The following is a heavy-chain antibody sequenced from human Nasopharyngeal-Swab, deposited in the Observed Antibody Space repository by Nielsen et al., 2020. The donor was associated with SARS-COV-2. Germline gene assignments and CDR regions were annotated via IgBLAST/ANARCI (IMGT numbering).Heavy chain of an antibody. CDR3: ARGDTDYYYYGLDV. CDR2: IIPIFGTT. V-gene: IGHV1-69*06. CDR1: GGTFSSYA. Sequence: SVNVSCKASGGTFSSYAITWVRQAPGQGLEWMGGIIPIFGTTNYAQNFQGRVTITADKSTSTAYMDLSRLKSEDTAVYYCARGDTDYYYYGLDVWGQGTTVTVSS. D-gene: IGHD5-18*01. J-gene: IGHJ6*02.